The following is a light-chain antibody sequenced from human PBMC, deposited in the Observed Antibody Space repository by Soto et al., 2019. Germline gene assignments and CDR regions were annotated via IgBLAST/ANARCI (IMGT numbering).Light chain of an antibody. CDR1: ALPRKY. J-gene: IGLJ2*01. CDR3: YSTDNSSNHWGV. Sequence: SYELTQPPSVSVSPGQTARITSSGDALPRKYVYWDQQKPGQPPVLVIHEDTKRPSGIPGKVSGSSSGTMATLTISGAQLEDAADYFCYSTDNSSNHWGVFGGGTKLTGL. V-gene: IGLV3-10*01. CDR2: EDT.